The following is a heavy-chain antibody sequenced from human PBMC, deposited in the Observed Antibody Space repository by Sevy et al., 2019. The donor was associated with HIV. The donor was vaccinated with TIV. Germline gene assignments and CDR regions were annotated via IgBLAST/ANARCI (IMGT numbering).Heavy chain of an antibody. CDR1: GFTFSSYG. V-gene: IGHV3-30*18. J-gene: IGHJ6*02. CDR2: ISYDGSNK. Sequence: RGSLRLSCAASGFTFSSYGMHWVRQAPGKGLEWVAVISYDGSNKYYADSVKGRFTISRDNSKNTLYLQMNSLRAEDTAVYYCAKDSGSYYKYYYYGMDVWGQGTTVTVSS. D-gene: IGHD3-10*01. CDR3: AKDSGSYYKYYYYGMDV.